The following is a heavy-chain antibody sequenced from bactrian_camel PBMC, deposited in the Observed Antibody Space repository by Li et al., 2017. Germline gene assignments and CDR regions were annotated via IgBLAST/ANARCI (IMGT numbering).Heavy chain of an antibody. CDR3: AKALGSGDYYTGEYNY. CDR2: VYTGGGST. D-gene: IGHD2*01. J-gene: IGHJ4*01. V-gene: IGHV3S40*01. Sequence: DVQLVESGGGLVQPGGSLRLSCAASGFTFSSYGMSWVRQAPGKGLEWVSSVYTGGGSTYYADSVKGRFTMSRDNAKNMLYLQMNNLKSEDTALYYCAKALGSGDYYTGEYNYWGQGTQVTVS. CDR1: GFTFSSYG.